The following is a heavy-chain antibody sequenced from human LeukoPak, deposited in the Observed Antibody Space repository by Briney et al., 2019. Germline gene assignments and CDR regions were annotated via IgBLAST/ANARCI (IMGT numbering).Heavy chain of an antibody. CDR1: GGTFISYA. CDR3: ARVGYDSSGYHPGAFDI. V-gene: IGHV1-69*05. CDR2: IIPIFGTA. J-gene: IGHJ3*02. D-gene: IGHD3-22*01. Sequence: SVKVSCKASGGTFISYAISWVRQAPGQGLEWLGRIIPIFGTANYAQKFQGRVTITTDESTSTAYMELSSLRSEDTAVYYCARVGYDSSGYHPGAFDIWGQGTMVTVSS.